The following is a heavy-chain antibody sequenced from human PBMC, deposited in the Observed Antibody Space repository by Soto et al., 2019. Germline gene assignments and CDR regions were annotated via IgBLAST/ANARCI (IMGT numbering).Heavy chain of an antibody. D-gene: IGHD2-15*01. CDR3: ARVVGCSGGSCPGGYYYGMDV. CDR1: GYTFTSYG. J-gene: IGHJ6*02. V-gene: IGHV1-18*04. Sequence: ASVKVSCTASGYTFTSYGISWVRQAPGQGLEWMGWISAYNGNTNYAQKLQGRVTMTTDTSTSTAYMELRSLRSDDTAVYYCARVVGCSGGSCPGGYYYGMDVWGQGTTVTVSS. CDR2: ISAYNGNT.